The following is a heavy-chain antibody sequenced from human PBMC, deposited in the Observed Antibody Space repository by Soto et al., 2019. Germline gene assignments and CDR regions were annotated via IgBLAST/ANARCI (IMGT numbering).Heavy chain of an antibody. J-gene: IGHJ6*03. Sequence: SETLSLTCTVSGGSVSSGSYYWSWIRQPPGKGLEWIGYIYYSGSTYYNPSLKSRVTISVDTSKNQFSLKLSSVTAAGTAVYYCARNHCSGGSCYSWDYSYYSTDVWGKGPTVTVSS. CDR2: IYYSGST. D-gene: IGHD2-15*01. CDR3: ARNHCSGGSCYSWDYSYYSTDV. V-gene: IGHV4-61*01. CDR1: GGSVSSGSYY.